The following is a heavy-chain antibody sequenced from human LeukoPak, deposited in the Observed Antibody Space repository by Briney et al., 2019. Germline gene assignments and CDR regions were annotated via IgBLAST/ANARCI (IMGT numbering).Heavy chain of an antibody. Sequence: GRSLRLSCAASGFTFDDYAMHWVRQAPGKGLEWVSGISWNSGSIGYADSVKGRFTISRDNAKNSLYLQMNSLRAEDTAVYYCARDQLRDYYYYMDVWGKGTTVTISS. J-gene: IGHJ6*03. CDR3: ARDQLRDYYYYMDV. V-gene: IGHV3-9*01. CDR2: ISWNSGSI. CDR1: GFTFDDYA. D-gene: IGHD4-17*01.